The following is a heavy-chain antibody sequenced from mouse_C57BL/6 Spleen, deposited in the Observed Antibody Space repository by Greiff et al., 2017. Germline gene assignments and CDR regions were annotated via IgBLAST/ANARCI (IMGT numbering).Heavy chain of an antibody. CDR3: ARKRAYYSNQGAMDY. J-gene: IGHJ4*01. D-gene: IGHD2-5*01. CDR1: GYTFTSYW. Sequence: QVQLQQPGAELVRPGSSVKLSCKASGYTFTSYWMDWVKQRPGQGLEWIGNIYPSDSETHYNQKFKDKATLTVDKSSSTAYMQLSSLTSEDSAVYYCARKRAYYSNQGAMDYWGQGTSVTVSS. CDR2: IYPSDSET. V-gene: IGHV1-61*01.